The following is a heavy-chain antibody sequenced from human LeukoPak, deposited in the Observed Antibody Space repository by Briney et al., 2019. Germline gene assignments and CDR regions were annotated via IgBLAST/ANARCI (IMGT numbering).Heavy chain of an antibody. Sequence: ASVKVSCKASGYTFTSYGISWVRQAPGQGLEWMGWISTYNGNTNYAQKLQGRVTMTTDTSTSTAYMELRSLRSDDTAVYYCARQPGIAAAGSWVDYWGQGTLVTVS. CDR1: GYTFTSYG. J-gene: IGHJ4*02. CDR2: ISTYNGNT. V-gene: IGHV1-18*01. D-gene: IGHD6-13*01. CDR3: ARQPGIAAAGSWVDY.